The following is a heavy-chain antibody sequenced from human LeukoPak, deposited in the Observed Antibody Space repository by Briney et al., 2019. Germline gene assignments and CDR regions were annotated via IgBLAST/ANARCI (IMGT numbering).Heavy chain of an antibody. CDR3: ATGDYDSSGYYYGY. D-gene: IGHD3-22*01. V-gene: IGHV3-30*02. CDR1: GFTFSSYG. J-gene: IGHJ4*02. CDR2: IRYDGSNK. Sequence: PGGSLRLSCAASGFTFSSYGMHWVRQAPGKGLEWVAFIRYDGSNKYYADSVKGRFTISRDNSKNTLYLQMNSLRAEDTAVYYCATGDYDSSGYYYGYWGQGTLVTVST.